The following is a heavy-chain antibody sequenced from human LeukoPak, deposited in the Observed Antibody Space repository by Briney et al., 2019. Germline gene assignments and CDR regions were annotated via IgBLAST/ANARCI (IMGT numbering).Heavy chain of an antibody. V-gene: IGHV1-2*02. Sequence: ASVKLSCKASGYTFTGYYMHWVRLPPGPGLERMGGINTNNGGTKLAQKFHGRVTMTRYTSISTAYMDLIRLRSDDTAVYYCASDPAVAVKFEYWGEESLVTVS. J-gene: IGHJ4*02. CDR2: INTNNGGT. CDR3: ASDPAVAVKFEY. D-gene: IGHD6-19*01. CDR1: GYTFTGYY.